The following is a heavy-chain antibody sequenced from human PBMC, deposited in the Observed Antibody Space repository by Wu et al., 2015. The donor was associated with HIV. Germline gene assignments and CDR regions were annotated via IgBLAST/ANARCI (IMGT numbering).Heavy chain of an antibody. J-gene: IGHJ4*02. CDR2: IIPIYGTP. CDR3: ARVGTAKYYDSSGYYYDLDY. D-gene: IGHD3-22*01. V-gene: IGHV1-18*01. CDR1: GFTFASYG. Sequence: QVQLVQSGAEVKKPGASVRISCKAYGFTFASYGFSWVRQAPGQGLEWMGGIIPIYGTPNYAQKFQGRVTMTRDTSTSTVYMELSSLRSEDTAVYYCARVGTAKYYDSSGYYYDLDYWARERWSPSPQ.